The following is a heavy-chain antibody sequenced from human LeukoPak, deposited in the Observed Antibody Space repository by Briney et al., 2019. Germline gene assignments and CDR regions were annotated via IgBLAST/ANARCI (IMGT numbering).Heavy chain of an antibody. CDR2: IRSKTNSYAT. CDR1: GFTFSGSA. J-gene: IGHJ6*03. Sequence: GGSLRLSCAASGFTFSGSAMHWVRQASEKGLEWVGRIRSKTNSYATAYAASVKGRFTISRDDSKNTAYLQMNSLKTEDTAVYYCTSRTVGATTSGYYYYYYMDVWGKGTTVTVSS. CDR3: TSRTVGATTSGYYYYYYMDV. V-gene: IGHV3-73*01. D-gene: IGHD1-26*01.